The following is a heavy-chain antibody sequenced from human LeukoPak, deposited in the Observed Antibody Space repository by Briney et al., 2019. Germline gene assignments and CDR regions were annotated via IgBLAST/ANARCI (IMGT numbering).Heavy chain of an antibody. CDR1: GFTFSSYG. Sequence: GGSLRLSCAASGFTFSSYGMHWVRQAPGKGLKWVAVIWYDGSNKYYADSVKGRFTISRDNSKNTLYLQINSLRAEDTAVYYCAREVGSGFDYRGQGTLVTVSS. CDR3: AREVGSGFDY. J-gene: IGHJ4*02. D-gene: IGHD3-3*01. CDR2: IWYDGSNK. V-gene: IGHV3-33*01.